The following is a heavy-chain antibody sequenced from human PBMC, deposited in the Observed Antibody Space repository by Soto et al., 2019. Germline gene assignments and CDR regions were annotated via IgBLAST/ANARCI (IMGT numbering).Heavy chain of an antibody. CDR1: GFTFSSYW. CDR3: AKDAQGTRPDWFDP. Sequence: PGGSLRLSCAASGFTFSSYWMHWVRQAPGKGLVWVSRINSYGSSRGYADSVKGRFTVSRDNAKNVLYLQMNSLRTEDTAVYYCAKDAQGTRPDWFDPWGQGTLVTVSS. CDR2: INSYGSSR. J-gene: IGHJ5*02. V-gene: IGHV3-74*01. D-gene: IGHD2-2*01.